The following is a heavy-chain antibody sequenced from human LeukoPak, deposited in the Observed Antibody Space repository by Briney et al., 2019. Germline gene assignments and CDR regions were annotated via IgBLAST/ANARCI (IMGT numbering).Heavy chain of an antibody. Sequence: GGSLRPSCAASGFTFSSYWMHWVRQAPGKGLVWVSRIKSDGSETSYADSVKGRFTISRDNARNTLYLQMNSLRPEDTAIYYCASDRVFYGLDVWGQGTTVTVSS. V-gene: IGHV3-74*01. J-gene: IGHJ6*02. CDR2: IKSDGSET. CDR1: GFTFSSYW. CDR3: ASDRVFYGLDV.